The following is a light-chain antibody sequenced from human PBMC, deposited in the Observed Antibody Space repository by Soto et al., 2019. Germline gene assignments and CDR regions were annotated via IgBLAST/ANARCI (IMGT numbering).Light chain of an antibody. CDR3: QSYDISLDTYV. CDR1: SSNIGANYD. V-gene: IGLV1-40*01. CDR2: ANS. Sequence: QSAPTQPPSVSGAPGQGVTVSCTGGSSNIGANYDVHWYQHVPGSAPRLLIYANSFRPSGVPDRFSASKSGTSASLAITGLQAEDEADYYCQSYDISLDTYVFGTGTKLTVL. J-gene: IGLJ1*01.